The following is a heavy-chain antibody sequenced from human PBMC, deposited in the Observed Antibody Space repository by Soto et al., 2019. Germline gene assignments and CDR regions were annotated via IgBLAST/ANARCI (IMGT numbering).Heavy chain of an antibody. Sequence: EVQLLESGGGLVQPGGSLRLSCAASGFTFSSYAMSWVRQAPGKGLEWVSAISGSGGSTYYADSVKGRFTISRDNSKNTLYLQMNSLRAEDTAVYYCILAARRGHYYYYGMDVWGQGTTVTVSS. CDR1: GFTFSSYA. D-gene: IGHD6-6*01. J-gene: IGHJ6*02. CDR3: ILAARRGHYYYYGMDV. CDR2: ISGSGGST. V-gene: IGHV3-23*01.